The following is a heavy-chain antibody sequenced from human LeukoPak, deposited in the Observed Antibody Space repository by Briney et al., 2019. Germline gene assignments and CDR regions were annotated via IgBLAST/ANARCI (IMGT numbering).Heavy chain of an antibody. Sequence: GGSLRLSCAASGFTFSSYWMHWVRQAPGKGLVWVSRIKRDGSSTSYADSEKGRFTISRDNAKNTLYLQMNSLRAEDTAVYYCAKDRSRYASGGMDVWGQGTTVTVSS. CDR2: IKRDGSST. J-gene: IGHJ6*02. CDR1: GFTFSSYW. V-gene: IGHV3-74*01. CDR3: AKDRSRYASGGMDV. D-gene: IGHD3-16*02.